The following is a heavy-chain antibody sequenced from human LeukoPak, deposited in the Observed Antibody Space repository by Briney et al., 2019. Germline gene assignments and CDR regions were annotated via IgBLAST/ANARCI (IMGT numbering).Heavy chain of an antibody. CDR1: GFRFSAYG. Sequence: GGSLRLSCAASGFRFSAYGMTWVRQVPGKGLEWVANIRQGGNEMYYADSVKDRFTISRDNARNSLYLEMNSLRTEDTAVYYCARVGAWELQRVFDYWGQGTLVTVSS. V-gene: IGHV3-7*01. CDR2: IRQGGNEM. CDR3: ARVGAWELQRVFDY. D-gene: IGHD1-26*01. J-gene: IGHJ4*02.